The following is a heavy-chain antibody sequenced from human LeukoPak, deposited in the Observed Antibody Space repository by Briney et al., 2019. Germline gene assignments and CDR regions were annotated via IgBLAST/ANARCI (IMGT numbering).Heavy chain of an antibody. Sequence: ASVKVSCKASGYTFTGYYMHWVRQAPRQGLEWMGWINPNSGGTNYAQKFQGRVTMTRDTSISTAYMELSRLRSDDTAVYYCAREGFAHSSSPAFDYWGQGTLVTVSS. V-gene: IGHV1-2*02. CDR1: GYTFTGYY. CDR2: INPNSGGT. D-gene: IGHD6-13*01. J-gene: IGHJ4*02. CDR3: AREGFAHSSSPAFDY.